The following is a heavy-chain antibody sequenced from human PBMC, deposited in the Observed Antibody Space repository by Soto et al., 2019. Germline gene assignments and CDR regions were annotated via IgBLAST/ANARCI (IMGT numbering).Heavy chain of an antibody. J-gene: IGHJ6*02. CDR1: GGSISSSSYY. Sequence: SETLSLTCTVSGGSISSSSYYWGWIRQPPGKGLEWIGSIYYSGSTYYNPSLKSRVTISVDTSKNQFSLKLSSVTAADTAVYYCARHVQDAKYYYYGMDVWGQGTTVTVSS. CDR3: ARHVQDAKYYYYGMDV. V-gene: IGHV4-39*01. D-gene: IGHD2-8*01. CDR2: IYYSGST.